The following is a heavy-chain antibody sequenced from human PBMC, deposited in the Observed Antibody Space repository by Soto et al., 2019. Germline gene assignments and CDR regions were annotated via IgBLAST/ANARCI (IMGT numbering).Heavy chain of an antibody. CDR2: MNPNSGNT. J-gene: IGHJ3*02. CDR3: ARTGYSRIGWAFDI. Sequence: ASVTVSCTASGXTFTSYDINWVRQATGQGLEWMGWMNPNSGNTGYAQKFQGRVTMTRNTSISTAYMELSSLRSEDTAVYYCARTGYSRIGWAFDIWGQGTMVTVSS. D-gene: IGHD6-13*01. V-gene: IGHV1-8*01. CDR1: GXTFTSYD.